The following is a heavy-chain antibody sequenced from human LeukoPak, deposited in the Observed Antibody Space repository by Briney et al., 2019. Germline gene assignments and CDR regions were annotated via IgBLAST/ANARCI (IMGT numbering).Heavy chain of an antibody. V-gene: IGHV3-23*01. CDR3: ATYRQVLLPFES. D-gene: IGHD2-8*02. J-gene: IGHJ4*02. CDR1: GFTFSTVA. CDR2: IFPSGGEI. Sequence: PGGSLRLSCAASGFTFSTVAMIWVRQPPGKGLEWVSSIFPSGGEIHYADSVRGRFTISRDNSTSTLSLQMNSLRAEDTAIYYCATYRQVLLPFESWGQGTLVTVSS.